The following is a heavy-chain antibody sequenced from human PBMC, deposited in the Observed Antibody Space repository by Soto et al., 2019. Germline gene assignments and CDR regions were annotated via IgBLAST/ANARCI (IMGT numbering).Heavy chain of an antibody. CDR2: MNPYSGNT. J-gene: IGHJ4*02. V-gene: IGHV1-8*01. CDR1: GYAFTTYD. Sequence: ASVKVSCKASGYAFTTYDISWVRQATGQGLEWMGWMNPYSGNTGYAQKFQGRVTVTRNTSISTVYMELSGLRPDEPAVRELAREDRGAGTHYFDYWGQGSQVTVSS. CDR3: AREDRGAGTHYFDY.